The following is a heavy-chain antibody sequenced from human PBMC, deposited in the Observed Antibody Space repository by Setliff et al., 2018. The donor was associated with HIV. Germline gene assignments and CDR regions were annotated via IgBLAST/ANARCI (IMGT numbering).Heavy chain of an antibody. CDR1: GGSFSGYF. D-gene: IGHD6-19*01. J-gene: IGHJ4*01. V-gene: IGHV4-34*01. CDR2: INHSGST. CDR3: ARSGALATSTWSPFDY. Sequence: SETLSLTCAVYGGSFSGYFWSWIRQSPGKGLQWIGEINHSGSTTYNPSLKSRVTISVDTSKNQFSLKLSAVTAAGTALYYCARSGALATSTWSPFDYWGHGNQVTVSS.